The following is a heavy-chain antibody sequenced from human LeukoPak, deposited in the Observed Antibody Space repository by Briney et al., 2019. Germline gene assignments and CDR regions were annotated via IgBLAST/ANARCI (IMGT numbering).Heavy chain of an antibody. J-gene: IGHJ4*02. CDR3: ARDNRRERWLQSPRGIDY. V-gene: IGHV3-21*01. CDR1: GFTFSSYS. Sequence: GGSLRLSCAASGFTFSSYSMNWVRQAPGKGLEWVSSISSSSSYIYYADSVKGRFTISRDNAENSLYLQMNSLRAEDTAVYYCARDNRRERWLQSPRGIDYWGQGTLVTVSS. CDR2: ISSSSSYI. D-gene: IGHD5-12*01.